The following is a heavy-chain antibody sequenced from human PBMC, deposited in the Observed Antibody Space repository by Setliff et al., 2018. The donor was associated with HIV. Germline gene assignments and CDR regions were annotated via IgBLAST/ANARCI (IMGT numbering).Heavy chain of an antibody. CDR3: AKSIAVASYPYDAFDI. CDR2: ISGYSGHT. V-gene: IGHV1-18*01. Sequence: GASVKVSCKASGYTFSDYDVAWVRQAPGQGLEWMGWISGYSGHTSYAQKIQGRVTMTTDTSTSTAYMELRSLRSDDTAVYFCAKSIAVASYPYDAFDIWGQGTMVTVSS. J-gene: IGHJ3*02. CDR1: GYTFSDYD. D-gene: IGHD6-19*01.